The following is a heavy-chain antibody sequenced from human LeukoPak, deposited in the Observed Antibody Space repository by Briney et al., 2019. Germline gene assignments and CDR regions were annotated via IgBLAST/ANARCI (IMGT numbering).Heavy chain of an antibody. CDR2: INSDGSST. J-gene: IGHJ4*02. V-gene: IGHV3-74*01. D-gene: IGHD2-2*02. CDR3: ARGDIVVVPAAIVDY. CDR1: GFTFSDYY. Sequence: PGGSLRLSCAASGFTFSDYYMSWIRQAPGKGLVWVSRINSDGSSTSYADSVKGRFTISRDNAKNTLYLQMNSLRAEDTAVYYCARGDIVVVPAAIVDYRGQGTLVTVSS.